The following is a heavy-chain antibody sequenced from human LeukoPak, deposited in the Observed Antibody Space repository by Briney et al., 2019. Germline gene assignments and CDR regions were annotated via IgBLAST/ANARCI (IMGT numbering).Heavy chain of an antibody. D-gene: IGHD6-13*01. CDR2: ITSGENT. CDR3: AKRLSSSSTWYYFDY. Sequence: PGGSLRPSCAASGFTFSNYAMNWVRQAPGKGLEWVSTITSGENTYYADSVKGRFTISRDNSKNTLYLQMNSLRAEDTAVYYCAKRLSSSSTWYYFDYWGQGTLVTVSS. CDR1: GFTFSNYA. V-gene: IGHV3-23*01. J-gene: IGHJ4*02.